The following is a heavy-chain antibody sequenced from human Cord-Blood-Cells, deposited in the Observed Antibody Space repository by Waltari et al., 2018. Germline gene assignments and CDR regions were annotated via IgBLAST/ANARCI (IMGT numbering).Heavy chain of an antibody. CDR2: IPILGIA. Sequence: IPILGIANYAQKFQGRVTITADKSTSTAYMELSSLRSEDTAVYYCARGYPANTNWDWYFDLWGRGTLVTVSS. D-gene: IGHD7-27*01. V-gene: IGHV1-69*02. J-gene: IGHJ2*01. CDR3: ARGYPANTNWDWYFDL.